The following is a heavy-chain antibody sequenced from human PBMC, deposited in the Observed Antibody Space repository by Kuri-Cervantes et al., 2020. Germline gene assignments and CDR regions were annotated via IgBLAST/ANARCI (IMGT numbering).Heavy chain of an antibody. V-gene: IGHV1-18*01. CDR3: ARAATYYYYYGMDV. Sequence: ASVKVSCKASGYTFTSYGISWVRQAPGQGLEWMGWISAYNGNTNYAQKLQGRVTMTTDTSTGTAYMELRSLRSDDTAVYYCARAATYYYYYGMDVWGQGTTVTVSS. CDR2: ISAYNGNT. CDR1: GYTFTSYG. D-gene: IGHD2-15*01. J-gene: IGHJ6*02.